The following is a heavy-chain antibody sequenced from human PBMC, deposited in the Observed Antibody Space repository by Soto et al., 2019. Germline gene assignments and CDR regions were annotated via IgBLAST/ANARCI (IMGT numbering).Heavy chain of an antibody. Sequence: ASVKVSCEAPAATFTSYYIHWERQAPGHGLEWMGIINPNGGSTWFAQTVQCRITMTTASSTSTFYMELRSLISEDTAVNYCPRSSGGVFGIIIEGPSWLAPWGQVSMVTAST. V-gene: IGHV1-46*03. CDR2: INPNGGST. CDR3: PRSSGGVFGIIIEGPSWLAP. J-gene: IGHJ5*02. CDR1: AATFTSYY. D-gene: IGHD3-10*02.